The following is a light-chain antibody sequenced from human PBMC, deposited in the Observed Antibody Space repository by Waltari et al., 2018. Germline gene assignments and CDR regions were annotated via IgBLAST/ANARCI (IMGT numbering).Light chain of an antibody. CDR2: EVS. Sequence: QSALTQPASVSGSPGQSITISCTGTSNDVGFYNYVSWYHHHPGKAPKVIIYEVSNRPSGISNRFSGSKSGNTASLTISGLQPEDEADYHCSAYTSTSALVFGTGTKVTVL. CDR3: SAYTSTSALV. V-gene: IGLV2-14*01. J-gene: IGLJ1*01. CDR1: SNDVGFYNY.